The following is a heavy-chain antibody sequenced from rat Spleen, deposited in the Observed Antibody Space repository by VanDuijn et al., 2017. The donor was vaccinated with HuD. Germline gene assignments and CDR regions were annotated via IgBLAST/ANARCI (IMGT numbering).Heavy chain of an antibody. J-gene: IGHJ2*01. Sequence: QVQLKESGPGLVQPSQTLSLTCTVSGFSLTSNSVHWVRQPPGKGLEWMGGIWGDGSTDYNSALKSRLSISRDTSKSQVFLKMNSLQSEDTATYYCAREGTEGRYYWYFDYWGQGVMVTVSS. D-gene: IGHD1-11*01. CDR2: IWGDGST. CDR3: AREGTEGRYYWYFDY. CDR1: GFSLTSNS. V-gene: IGHV2-1*01.